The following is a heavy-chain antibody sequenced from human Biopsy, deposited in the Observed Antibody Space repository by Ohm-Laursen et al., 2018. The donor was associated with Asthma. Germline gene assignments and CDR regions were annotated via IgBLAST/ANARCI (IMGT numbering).Heavy chain of an antibody. D-gene: IGHD1-26*01. J-gene: IGHJ4*02. CDR3: ARDFGCGSYFVGTTFDY. V-gene: IGHV3-30*03. CDR1: GFTFSNYA. CDR2: ISYEGSNK. Sequence: SLRLSCTASGFTFSNYAMHWVRQAPGKGLEWVALISYEGSNKHFADSVKGRFTFSRDNSKNTLYLQMNSLRAEDSAVYYCARDFGCGSYFVGTTFDYWGQGALVTVSS.